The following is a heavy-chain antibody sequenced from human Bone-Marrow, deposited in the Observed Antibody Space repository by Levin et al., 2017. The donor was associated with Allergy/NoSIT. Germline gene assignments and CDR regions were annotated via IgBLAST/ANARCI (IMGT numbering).Heavy chain of an antibody. Sequence: GGSLRLSCAASGFTFSSYGMHWVRQAPGKGLEWVAVISYDGSNKYYADSVKGRFTISRDNSKNTLYLQMNSLRAEDTAVYYCAKVGGDFVYFDYWGQGTLVTVSS. V-gene: IGHV3-30*18. CDR2: ISYDGSNK. CDR1: GFTFSSYG. CDR3: AKVGGDFVYFDY. J-gene: IGHJ4*02. D-gene: IGHD2-21*02.